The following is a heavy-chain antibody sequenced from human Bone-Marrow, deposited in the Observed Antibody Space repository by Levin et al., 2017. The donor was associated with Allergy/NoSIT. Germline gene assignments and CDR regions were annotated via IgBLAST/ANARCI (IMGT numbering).Heavy chain of an antibody. Sequence: ASVKVSCKASGGTFSSYAISWVRQAPGQGLEWMGGIIPIFGTANYAQKFQGRVTITADKSTSTAYMELSSLRSEDTAVYYCARGGYYGSGLGYYMDVWGKGTTVTVSS. D-gene: IGHD3-10*01. CDR3: ARGGYYGSGLGYYMDV. CDR2: IIPIFGTA. J-gene: IGHJ6*03. V-gene: IGHV1-69*06. CDR1: GGTFSSYA.